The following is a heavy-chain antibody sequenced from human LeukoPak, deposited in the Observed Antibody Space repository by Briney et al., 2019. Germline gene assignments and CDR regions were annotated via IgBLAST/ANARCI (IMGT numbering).Heavy chain of an antibody. J-gene: IGHJ4*02. Sequence: GGSLRLSCAASGCTFSTYWMNWVRQAPGKGLVWVSHIDYGGSSANYGDSAKGRFTISRDNAKNTLYLQMSSLRAEDTAVYYCARGTATTAGIDYWGQGTLVAVSS. CDR3: ARGTATTAGIDY. V-gene: IGHV3-74*01. D-gene: IGHD6-13*01. CDR1: GCTFSTYW. CDR2: IDYGGSSA.